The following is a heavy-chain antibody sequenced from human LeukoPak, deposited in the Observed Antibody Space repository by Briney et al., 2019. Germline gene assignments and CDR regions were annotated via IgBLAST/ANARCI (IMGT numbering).Heavy chain of an antibody. J-gene: IGHJ4*02. CDR2: INIDESVT. CDR3: VRRRDGNNKGFDY. D-gene: IGHD5-24*01. V-gene: IGHV3-74*01. CDR1: EFTFRSYW. Sequence: GGSLRLSCAASEFTFRSYWMHWVRQAPGKGLVRVSRINIDESVTTYADSVKGRFTISRDNAKNTVYLQMNSLRAEDTAVYFCVRRRDGNNKGFDYWGRGTLVTVSS.